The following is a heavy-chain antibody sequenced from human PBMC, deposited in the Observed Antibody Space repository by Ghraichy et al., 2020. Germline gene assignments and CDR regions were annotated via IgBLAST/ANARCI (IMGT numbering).Heavy chain of an antibody. CDR3: AINEGGWEDTAMPRGDY. V-gene: IGHV3-23*01. D-gene: IGHD5-18*01. CDR2: ISGSGGST. CDR1: GFTFSSYA. Sequence: GGSLRLSCAASGFTFSSYAMSWVRQAPGKGLEWVSAISGSGGSTYYADSVKGRFTISRDNSKNTLYLQMNSLRAEDTAVYYCAINEGGWEDTAMPRGDYWGQGTLVTVSS. J-gene: IGHJ4*02.